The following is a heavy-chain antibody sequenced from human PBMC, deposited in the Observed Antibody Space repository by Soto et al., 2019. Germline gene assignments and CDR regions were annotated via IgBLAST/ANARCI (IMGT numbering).Heavy chain of an antibody. CDR1: GYTFTSYG. J-gene: IGHJ4*02. CDR3: ARAGPRGYSGYDFDY. V-gene: IGHV1-18*01. CDR2: ISAYNGNT. Sequence: ASLKVSCKASGYTFTSYGISWVRQAPGQGLEWMGWISAYNGNTNYAQKLQGRVTMTTDTSTSTAYMELRSLRSDDTAVYYCARAGPRGYSGYDFDYWGQGTLVTVSS. D-gene: IGHD5-12*01.